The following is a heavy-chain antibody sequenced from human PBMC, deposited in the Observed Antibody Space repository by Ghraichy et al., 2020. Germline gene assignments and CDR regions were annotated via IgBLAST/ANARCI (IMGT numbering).Heavy chain of an antibody. V-gene: IGHV4-39*01. J-gene: IGHJ4*02. CDR3: VRLTWNNYFDY. CDR2: IFYSGST. CDR1: GGSISSSSYY. D-gene: IGHD1-1*01. Sequence: SQTLSLTCTVSGGSISSSSYYWGWIRQPPGKGLEFIGNIFYSGSTYYNPSLKSRVTLSVDTSENQFSLKLGSLTAADTAVYYCVRLTWNNYFDYWGQGTLVTVSS.